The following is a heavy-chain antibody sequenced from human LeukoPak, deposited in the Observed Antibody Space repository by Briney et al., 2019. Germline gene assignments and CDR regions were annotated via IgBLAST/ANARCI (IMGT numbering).Heavy chain of an antibody. CDR3: ARGFDNSGYPGY. CDR1: GGSFSGYY. V-gene: IGHV4-34*01. D-gene: IGHD3-22*01. Sequence: SETLSLTCAVYGGSFSGYYWSWIRQPPGKGLEWIGYIYHSGSTYYNPSLKSRVTISVDRSKNQFSLNLTSVTAADTAVYYCARGFDNSGYPGYWGQGTLVTVSS. J-gene: IGHJ4*02. CDR2: IYHSGST.